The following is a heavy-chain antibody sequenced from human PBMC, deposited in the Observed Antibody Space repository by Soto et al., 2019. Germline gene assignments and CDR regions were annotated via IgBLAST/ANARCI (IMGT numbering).Heavy chain of an antibody. Sequence: EVQLVESGVGLVQPGGSLRLSCAAPKFSFSGYWMHWVRQAPGKGLMWVSRVNPDGSTTTYADSVKGRFTISRDNAKNTVFLQMNSLRADDTAVYYCAKVASGSYDWFDPWGQGTLVTVSS. V-gene: IGHV3-74*01. CDR1: KFSFSGYW. CDR2: VNPDGSTT. D-gene: IGHD1-26*01. CDR3: AKVASGSYDWFDP. J-gene: IGHJ5*02.